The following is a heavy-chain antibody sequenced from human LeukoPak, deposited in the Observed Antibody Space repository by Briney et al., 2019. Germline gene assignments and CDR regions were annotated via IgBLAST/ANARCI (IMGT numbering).Heavy chain of an antibody. V-gene: IGHV3-11*04. D-gene: IGHD7-27*01. CDR2: ISSSGSTI. Sequence: AGGSLRLSCAASGFTFSDSYMSWIRQAPGKGLEWVSYISSSGSTIYYADSMKGRFTISRDNAKNSLYLQMSSLRAEDTAVYYCAREATWGNWYFDLWGRGTLVTVSS. CDR1: GFTFSDSY. CDR3: AREATWGNWYFDL. J-gene: IGHJ2*01.